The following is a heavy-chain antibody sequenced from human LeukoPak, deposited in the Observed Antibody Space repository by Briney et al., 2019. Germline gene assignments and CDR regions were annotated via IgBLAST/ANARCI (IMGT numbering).Heavy chain of an antibody. D-gene: IGHD3/OR15-3a*01. CDR3: ARDVDWAFDY. CDR2: ISYDGSNK. J-gene: IGHJ4*02. V-gene: IGHV3-30-3*01. CDR1: GFTFSSYA. Sequence: PGGSLRLSCAASGFTFSSYAMHWIRQAPGKGLEWVAVISYDGSNKDYADSVRGRFTISRDNAKDSLYLQMDSLRAEDTAVYYCARDVDWAFDYWGQGTLVTVSS.